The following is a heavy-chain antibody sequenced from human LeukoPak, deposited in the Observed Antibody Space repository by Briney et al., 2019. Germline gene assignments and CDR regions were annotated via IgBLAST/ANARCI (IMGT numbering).Heavy chain of an antibody. Sequence: SGTLSLTCAVSGGSISSSNWWSWVRQPPGKGLEWIGEIYHSGSTIYNPSLKSRVTISVDKSKNQFSLKLSSVTAADTAVYYCARGAGEQLWFYFDYWGQGTLVTVSS. D-gene: IGHD5-18*01. CDR3: ARGAGEQLWFYFDY. CDR1: GGSISSSNW. J-gene: IGHJ4*02. V-gene: IGHV4-4*02. CDR2: IYHSGST.